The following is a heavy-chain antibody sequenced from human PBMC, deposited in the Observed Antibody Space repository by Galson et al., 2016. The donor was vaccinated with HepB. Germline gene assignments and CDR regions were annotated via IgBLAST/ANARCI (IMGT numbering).Heavy chain of an antibody. CDR2: IWYDGSNK. J-gene: IGHJ4*02. Sequence: SLRLSCAASGFTFSSFGMHWVRQAPGKGLEWVAVIWYDGSNKYYEDSVKGRVTISRDNSKNTLYLQMNSLRAEDTAVYHCARGRNTLTYWGQGTLVTVSS. V-gene: IGHV3-33*01. CDR1: GFTFSSFG. CDR3: ARGRNTLTY.